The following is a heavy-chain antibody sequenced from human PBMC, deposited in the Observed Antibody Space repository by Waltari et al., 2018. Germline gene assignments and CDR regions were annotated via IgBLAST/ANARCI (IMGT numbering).Heavy chain of an antibody. CDR2: IDYSGNT. D-gene: IGHD1-1*01. V-gene: IGHV4-34*02. CDR1: GGSLSGYL. J-gene: IGHJ4*02. Sequence: QVQLQQWGAGLSKPSETLSLTCAVSGGSLSGYLCSWIRQSRGKGLEWSGLIDYSGNTNFNPSFKGRVTISLDKSRNKFSLSLTSVTASDTAVYFCARSGRRVGGTQRSANANTTPEYWGQGAMVTVAS. CDR3: ARSGRRVGGTQRSANANTTPEY.